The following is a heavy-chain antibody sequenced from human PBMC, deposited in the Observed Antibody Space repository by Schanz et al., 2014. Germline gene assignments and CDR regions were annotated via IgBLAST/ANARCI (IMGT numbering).Heavy chain of an antibody. CDR1: GFTFSDHY. J-gene: IGHJ4*02. D-gene: IGHD1-1*01. CDR2: ISNTGTFI. CDR3: VRDAYLQIRGTVFDS. V-gene: IGHV3-11*01. Sequence: PGGSLRLSCAASGFTFSDHYMAWIRQAPGKGLEWVSIISNTGTFIYYADSVRGRFVISRDNAKSSLFLQMKGLRAEDTAVYYCVRDAYLQIRGTVFDSWGPGNLVTVSS.